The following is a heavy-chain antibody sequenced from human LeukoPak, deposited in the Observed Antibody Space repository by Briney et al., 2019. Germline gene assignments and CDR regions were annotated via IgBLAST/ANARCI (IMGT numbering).Heavy chain of an antibody. D-gene: IGHD6-6*01. CDR3: ATIAARPQYFDY. J-gene: IGHJ4*02. V-gene: IGHV1-69*05. CDR2: IIPIFGTA. CDR1: GGTFSSYA. Sequence: SVKVSCKASGGTFSSYAISWVRQAPGQGLEWMGGIIPIFGTANYAQKFQGRVTITTDESTSTAYMELSSLGSEDTAVYYCATIAARPQYFDYWGQGTLVTVSS.